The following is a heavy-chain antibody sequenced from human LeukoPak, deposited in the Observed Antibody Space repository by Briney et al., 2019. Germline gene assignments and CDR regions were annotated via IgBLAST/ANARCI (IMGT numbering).Heavy chain of an antibody. J-gene: IGHJ5*02. CDR1: GFTFCDYA. Sequence: GGSLRLSCTASGFTFCDYAMSWFRQAPGKGLEWVGFIRSKAYGGTTEYAASVKGRFTISRDDSKSIAYLQMNSLKTEDTAVYYCTRGDNYDFWSGYYSPNNWFDPWGQGTLVTVSS. CDR2: IRSKAYGGTT. V-gene: IGHV3-49*03. D-gene: IGHD3-3*01. CDR3: TRGDNYDFWSGYYSPNNWFDP.